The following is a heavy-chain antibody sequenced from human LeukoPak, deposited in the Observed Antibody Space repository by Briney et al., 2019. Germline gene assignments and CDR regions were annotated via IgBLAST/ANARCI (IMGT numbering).Heavy chain of an antibody. J-gene: IGHJ3*02. D-gene: IGHD2-8*01. CDR3: ASLPSTSSMLDAFDI. V-gene: IGHV4-59*08. CDR1: GTSITSYY. CDR2: GHYSGNT. Sequence: SETLSLTCTVSGTSITSYYWNWIRQAPGQGPEWIGYGHYSGNTKYNPPLKSRVTISVDTSKNQFSLRLSSVTAADTAVYFCASLPSTSSMLDAFDIWGQGTMVTVSS.